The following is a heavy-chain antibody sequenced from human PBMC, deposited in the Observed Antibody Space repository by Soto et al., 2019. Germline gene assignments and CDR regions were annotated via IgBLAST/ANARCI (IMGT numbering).Heavy chain of an antibody. CDR3: ARVGGSGSPFDN. J-gene: IGHJ4*02. CDR2: IFYSGST. Sequence: SETLSLTCTVSGGSINSGGYYWSWIRQHPGKGLEWIGYIFYSGSTYYNPSLKSRVTISVDMSKNQFSLKLSSVTAADTAVYYCARVGGSGSPFDNWGQGTLVTVSS. CDR1: GGSINSGGYY. D-gene: IGHD3-10*01. V-gene: IGHV4-31*03.